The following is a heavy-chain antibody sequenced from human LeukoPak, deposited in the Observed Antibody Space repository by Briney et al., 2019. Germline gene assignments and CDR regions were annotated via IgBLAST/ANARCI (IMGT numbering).Heavy chain of an antibody. CDR3: AREYTGSEYFDY. J-gene: IGHJ4*02. Sequence: GGCLRLSCVASGLTFSSYEMNWVRQAPGKGLGWVSYISDTPNPMYYADSVKGRFTISRDNAKNSLFLQMNSLRVDDTAVYYCAREYTGSEYFDYWGQGTLVTVSS. CDR2: ISDTPNPM. CDR1: GLTFSSYE. V-gene: IGHV3-48*03. D-gene: IGHD5-12*01.